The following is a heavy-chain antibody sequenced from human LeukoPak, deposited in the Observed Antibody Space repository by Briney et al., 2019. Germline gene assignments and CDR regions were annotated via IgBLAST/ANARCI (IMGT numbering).Heavy chain of an antibody. CDR1: GYTFTSYY. CDR2: INPSGGST. D-gene: IGHD2-2*01. J-gene: IGHJ4*02. Sequence: GASVKVSCKASGYTFTSYYMHWVRQAPGQGLEWMGIINPSGGSTSYAQKFQGRVTMTRDMSTSTVYMELSSLRSEDTAVYYCARDPPPGDCSSTSCYTYYFDYWGQGTLVTVSS. V-gene: IGHV1-46*01. CDR3: ARDPPPGDCSSTSCYTYYFDY.